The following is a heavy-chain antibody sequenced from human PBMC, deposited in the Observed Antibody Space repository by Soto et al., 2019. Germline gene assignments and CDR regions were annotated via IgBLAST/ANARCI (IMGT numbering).Heavy chain of an antibody. D-gene: IGHD3-10*01. CDR2: IIPILGIS. V-gene: IGHV1-69*02. J-gene: IGHJ4*02. CDR3: ARGYYGSGSQQFDY. CDR1: GGTFSSYT. Sequence: QVQLVQSGAEVKKPGSSVKVSCKASGGTFSSYTISWVRQAPGQGLEWMGRIIPILGISNDAQKFQGRGTITADKATSTDYMELSSLRSEDTAVYYCARGYYGSGSQQFDYWGQGTLVTVSS.